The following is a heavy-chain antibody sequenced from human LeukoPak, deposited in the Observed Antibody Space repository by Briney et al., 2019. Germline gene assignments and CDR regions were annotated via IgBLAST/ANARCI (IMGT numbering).Heavy chain of an antibody. V-gene: IGHV4-59*01. Sequence: SETLSLTCTVSGGSISSYYWSWIRQPPGKGLEWIGYIYYSGSTNYNPSLKSRVTISVDTSKNQFSLKLSSVTAADTAVYYCARDRPLQLERSGGYYYYYGMDVWGQGTAVTVSS. CDR2: IYYSGST. D-gene: IGHD1-1*01. CDR3: ARDRPLQLERSGGYYYYYGMDV. J-gene: IGHJ6*02. CDR1: GGSISSYY.